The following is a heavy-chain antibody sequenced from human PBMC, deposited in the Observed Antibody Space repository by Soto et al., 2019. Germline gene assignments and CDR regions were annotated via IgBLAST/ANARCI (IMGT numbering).Heavy chain of an antibody. Sequence: GGSLRLSCAASGFTFSSYSMNWVRQAPGKGLEWVSSISSSSTYIYYADSVKGRFTISRDNAKNSLFLQMNSLRAEATPLYSCAVIGVVAPTHWLVPWGQGTLVTVFS. D-gene: IGHD2-15*01. J-gene: IGHJ5*02. CDR3: AVIGVVAPTHWLVP. CDR1: GFTFSSYS. CDR2: ISSSSTYI. V-gene: IGHV3-21*01.